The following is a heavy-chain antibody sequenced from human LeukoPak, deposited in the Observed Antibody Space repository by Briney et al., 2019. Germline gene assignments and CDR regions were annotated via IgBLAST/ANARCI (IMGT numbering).Heavy chain of an antibody. J-gene: IGHJ5*02. CDR1: GFTFSSYA. V-gene: IGHV3-23*01. CDR3: APPPPSAVRGVNWFDP. CDR2: ISGSGGST. Sequence: LTGGSLRLSCAASGFTFSSYAMSWVRQAPGKGLEWVSAISGSGGSTYYADSVKGRFTISRDNSKNTLYLQMNSLRAEDTAVYYCAPPPPSAVRGVNWFDPWGQGTLVTVSS. D-gene: IGHD3-10*01.